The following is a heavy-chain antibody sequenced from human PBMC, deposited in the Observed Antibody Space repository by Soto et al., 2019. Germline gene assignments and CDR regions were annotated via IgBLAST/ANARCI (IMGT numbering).Heavy chain of an antibody. V-gene: IGHV3-21*01. J-gene: IGHJ6*02. CDR1: GFTSSSYS. CDR2: ISSSSTYI. CDR3: ASQTSGYYYYGMDV. Sequence: EVQLVESGGGLVKPGGSLRLSCAASGFTSSSYSMDWVRQAPGKGLEWVSSISSSSTYIHYADSVKGRFTISRDNAKNSLYLQMNSLLAEDTAVYYCASQTSGYYYYGMDVWGQGTTVTVSS.